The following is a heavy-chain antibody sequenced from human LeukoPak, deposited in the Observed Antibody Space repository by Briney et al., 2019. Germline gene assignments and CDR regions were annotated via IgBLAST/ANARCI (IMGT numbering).Heavy chain of an antibody. CDR2: IWYDGSNK. V-gene: IGHV3-33*01. Sequence: PGRSLRLSCAASGFTFSSYGMHWVRQAPGKGLEWVAVIWYDGSNKYYADSVKGRFTISRDNSKNTLYLQMNSLRAEDTAVYYCARMTAILALDYWGQGTLVTVSS. J-gene: IGHJ4*02. D-gene: IGHD2-21*02. CDR3: ARMTAILALDY. CDR1: GFTFSSYG.